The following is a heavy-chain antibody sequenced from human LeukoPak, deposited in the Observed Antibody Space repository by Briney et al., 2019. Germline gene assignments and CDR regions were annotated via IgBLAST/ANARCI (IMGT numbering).Heavy chain of an antibody. D-gene: IGHD3-3*01. J-gene: IGHJ4*02. V-gene: IGHV3-30-3*01. Sequence: GGSLRLSCGASGFTFSSYTMHWVRQAPGKGLEWVAVISYDGSNKYYADSVKGRLTISRDSSKNTLYLQMNSLRPEDTAVYYCATGWSHHDYWGQGTLVTVSS. CDR1: GFTFSSYT. CDR2: ISYDGSNK. CDR3: ATGWSHHDY.